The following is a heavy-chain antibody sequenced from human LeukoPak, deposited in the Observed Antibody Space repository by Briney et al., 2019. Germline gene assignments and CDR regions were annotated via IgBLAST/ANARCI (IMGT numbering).Heavy chain of an antibody. CDR3: TRVGDGSGFFNY. V-gene: IGHV3-49*04. CDR1: GFSFGDYV. D-gene: IGHD3-22*01. J-gene: IGHJ4*02. CDR2: IRTKAYGGTT. Sequence: PGGSLRLSCTASGFSFGDYVMSWVRQAPGMGLEWVGLIRTKAYGGTTEYAASVKGRFTISREDSKTIAYLQMNSLKTEDTAMYYCTRVGDGSGFFNYWGQGALVTVSS.